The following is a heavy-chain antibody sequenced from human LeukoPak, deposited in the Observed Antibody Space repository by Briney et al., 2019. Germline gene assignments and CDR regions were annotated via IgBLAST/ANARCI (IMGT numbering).Heavy chain of an antibody. J-gene: IGHJ4*02. Sequence: GGSLRLSCAASGFTFSSYSMNWVRQAPGKGLEWVSSISSSSSYIYYADSVKGRFTISRDNAKNSLYLQINSLKAEDTAVYYCVRQQTSHGNFDYWGQGTLVTVSS. CDR1: GFTFSSYS. D-gene: IGHD1-26*01. CDR3: VRQQTSHGNFDY. CDR2: ISSSSSYI. V-gene: IGHV3-21*04.